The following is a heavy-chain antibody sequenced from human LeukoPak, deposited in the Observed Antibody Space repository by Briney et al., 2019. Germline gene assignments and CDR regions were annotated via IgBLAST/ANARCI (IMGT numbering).Heavy chain of an antibody. Sequence: SETLSLTCTVSGGSISRSSYYWGWIRQPPGKGLEWIGSIYYSGSTYYNPSLKSRLTISVDMSKNQFSLKLSSVTAADTAVYYCARQVLWFGELTPNFDSWGQGTLVTVSS. V-gene: IGHV4-39*01. D-gene: IGHD3-10*01. CDR3: ARQVLWFGELTPNFDS. J-gene: IGHJ4*02. CDR1: GGSISRSSYY. CDR2: IYYSGST.